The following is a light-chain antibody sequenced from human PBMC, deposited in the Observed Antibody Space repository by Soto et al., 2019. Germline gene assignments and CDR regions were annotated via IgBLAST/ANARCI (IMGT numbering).Light chain of an antibody. J-gene: IGKJ5*01. V-gene: IGKV3-11*01. CDR2: DAY. Sequence: EVVLTQSPVTLSFSPGERATLSCRASQSFRGLLAWYQQKPGQAPRLLIYDAYNRATGIPPRFSGSGSGTDFTLTISSLEPEDSAVYYCQQRHMWPITFGQGTRLKFK. CDR1: QSFRGL. CDR3: QQRHMWPIT.